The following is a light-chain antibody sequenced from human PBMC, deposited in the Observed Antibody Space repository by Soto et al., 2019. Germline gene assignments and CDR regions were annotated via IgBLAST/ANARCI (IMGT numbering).Light chain of an antibody. V-gene: IGLV2-8*01. CDR2: EVT. J-gene: IGLJ3*02. CDR1: SSDVGAYNY. Sequence: QSALTQPPSASGSPGQSVTISCTGTSSDVGAYNYVSWYQHHAGKAPKLVIYEVTKRPSGIPDRFSGSKSANTASLTISGLQAEEEADYYCSSFASSNTVLFGGGTQVTVL. CDR3: SSFASSNTVL.